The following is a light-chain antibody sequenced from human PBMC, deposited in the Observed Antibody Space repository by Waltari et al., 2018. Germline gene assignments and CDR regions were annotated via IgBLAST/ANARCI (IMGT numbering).Light chain of an antibody. CDR3: QQSYTTPRT. Sequence: DIQMTQSPSSLSASVGDRVTITCRASQNITNYLNWYRQKPGKAPKLLIYATSTLESGVPSGFSGSGSRTHFTLTINSLQPEDFATYYCQQSYTTPRTFGQGTNLQIK. J-gene: IGKJ2*01. CDR2: ATS. CDR1: QNITNY. V-gene: IGKV1-39*01.